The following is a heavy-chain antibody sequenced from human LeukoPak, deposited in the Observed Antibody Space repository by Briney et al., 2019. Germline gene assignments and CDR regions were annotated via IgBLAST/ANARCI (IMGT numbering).Heavy chain of an antibody. J-gene: IGHJ3*02. CDR3: ARHRSNWPSDAFDI. CDR1: GVSISSSSYY. CDR2: LYYSGST. V-gene: IGHV4-39*01. D-gene: IGHD1-20*01. Sequence: SETLSFNCTVSGVSISSSSYYWGWIRQPPGGGLEWIGSLYYSGSTYYNPSLKSRVTISVDTSKNKFSLKVNSVTAADTTVYYCARHRSNWPSDAFDIWGQGTMVTVSS.